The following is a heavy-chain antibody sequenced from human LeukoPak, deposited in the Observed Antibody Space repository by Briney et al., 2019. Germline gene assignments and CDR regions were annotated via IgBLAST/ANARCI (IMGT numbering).Heavy chain of an antibody. Sequence: PSETLSLTCTVSGGSISSSSYYWGWIRQPPGKGLEWIGSIYYSGSTYYNPSLKSRVTISVDTSKNQFSLKLSSVTAADTAVYYCARNKFGYSSSWYWFDPWGQGTLVTVSS. J-gene: IGHJ5*02. V-gene: IGHV4-39*07. CDR1: GGSISSSSYY. D-gene: IGHD6-13*01. CDR2: IYYSGST. CDR3: ARNKFGYSSSWYWFDP.